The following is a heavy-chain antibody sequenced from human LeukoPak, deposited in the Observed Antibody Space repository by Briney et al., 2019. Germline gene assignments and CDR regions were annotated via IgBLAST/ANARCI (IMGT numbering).Heavy chain of an antibody. D-gene: IGHD1-26*01. CDR1: GFTFSSYA. Sequence: GGSLRLSCAASGFTFSSYAMHWVRQAPGKGLEWVAVISYDGSNKYYADSVKGRFTISRDNSKNTLYLQMNSLRAEDTAVYYCAKTGGSYTFDYWGQGTLVTVSS. J-gene: IGHJ4*02. CDR2: ISYDGSNK. CDR3: AKTGGSYTFDY. V-gene: IGHV3-30*04.